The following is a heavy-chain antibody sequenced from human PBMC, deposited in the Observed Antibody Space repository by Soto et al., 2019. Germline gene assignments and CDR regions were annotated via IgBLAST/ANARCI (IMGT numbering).Heavy chain of an antibody. J-gene: IGHJ4*01. V-gene: IGHV3-23*01. D-gene: IGHD2-21*01. Sequence: EEQLLESGGGLAQPGGSLRLSCAASGFTFRGYAMSWVRQAPGKGPEWVSGISGSGDSTYHAKSVKGRFIISRDNSKNTLYLEIXXXXAEDTAVYYCAKAYGASHSPFDCXG. CDR2: ISGSGDST. CDR3: AKAYGASHSPFDC. CDR1: GFTFRGYA.